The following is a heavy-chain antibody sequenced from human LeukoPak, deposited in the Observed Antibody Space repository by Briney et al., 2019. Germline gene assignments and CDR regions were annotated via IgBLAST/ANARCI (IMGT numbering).Heavy chain of an antibody. V-gene: IGHV1-8*01. CDR3: ARDYERGKRGNYYYYYGMDV. J-gene: IGHJ6*02. Sequence: GASVKVSCKASGYTFTSYDINWVRQATGQGLEWMGWMNPNSGNTGYAQKFQGRVTMTRNTSISTAYMELSSLRSEDTAVYYCARDYERGKRGNYYYYYGMDVWGQGTTATVSS. CDR2: MNPNSGNT. CDR1: GYTFTSYD. D-gene: IGHD3-10*02.